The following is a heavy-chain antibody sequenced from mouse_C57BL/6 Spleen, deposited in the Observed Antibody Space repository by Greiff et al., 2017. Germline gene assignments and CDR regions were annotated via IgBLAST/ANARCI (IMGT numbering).Heavy chain of an antibody. J-gene: IGHJ4*01. CDR3: AYYGNLYYAMDY. D-gene: IGHD2-1*01. V-gene: IGHV5-4*01. Sequence: EVQWVESGGGLVKPGGSLKLSCAASGFTFSSYAMSWVRQTPEKRLEWVATISDGGSYTYYPDNVKGRFTISRDNAKNNLYLQMSHLKSEDTAMYYCAYYGNLYYAMDYWGQGTSVTVSS. CDR2: ISDGGSYT. CDR1: GFTFSSYA.